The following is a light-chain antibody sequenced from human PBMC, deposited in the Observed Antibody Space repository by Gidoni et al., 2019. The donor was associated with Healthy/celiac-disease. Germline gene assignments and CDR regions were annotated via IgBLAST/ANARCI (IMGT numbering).Light chain of an antibody. J-gene: IGKJ1*01. CDR3: QQEWT. V-gene: IGKV3-11*01. CDR1: QRVSSY. Sequence: EIVLTQSPATLSLSPGESATLSCRASQRVSSYLAWYQQTPGQAPRLLIYDASNRATGIPARFSGSGSGTDFTLTIRSLEPEDFAVYYCQQEWTFGQGTKVEI. CDR2: DAS.